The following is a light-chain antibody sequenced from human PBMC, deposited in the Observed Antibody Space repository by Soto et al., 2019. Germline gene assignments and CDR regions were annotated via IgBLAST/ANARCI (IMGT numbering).Light chain of an antibody. V-gene: IGLV1-40*01. CDR1: SSNIGAGYD. CDR3: QSYDSSLSGYV. Sequence: QSVLRQPLSLSGAPGQRVTISFTGSSSNIGAGYDVHWYQQLPGTAPKLLIYANNIRPSGVPGRFSGSKSGTSASLAITGLQAEDEADYYCQSYDSSLSGYVFGTGTKVTVL. J-gene: IGLJ1*01. CDR2: ANN.